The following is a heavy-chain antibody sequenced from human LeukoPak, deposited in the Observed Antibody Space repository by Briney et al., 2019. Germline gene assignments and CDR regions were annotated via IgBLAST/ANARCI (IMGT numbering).Heavy chain of an antibody. V-gene: IGHV1-18*01. CDR3: ASGRYSSGCPDY. CDR1: GYTFTSYG. CDR2: TSAYNGNT. J-gene: IGHJ4*02. Sequence: ASVKVSCKASGYTFTSYGISWVRQAPGQGLEWMGWTSAYNGNTNYAQKLQGRVTMATDTSTSTAYMELRSLRSDDTAVYYCASGRYSSGCPDYWGQGTLVTVSS. D-gene: IGHD6-19*01.